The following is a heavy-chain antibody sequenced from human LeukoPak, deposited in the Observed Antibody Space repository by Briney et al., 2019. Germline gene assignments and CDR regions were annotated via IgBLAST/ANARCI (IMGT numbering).Heavy chain of an antibody. D-gene: IGHD3-10*01. CDR2: IRYDGNDK. CDR3: AKDLMRDRWFGES. Sequence: GGSLRLSCAASGFTFSSYSMNWVRQAPGKGLEWVAFIRYDGNDKFYAESVKGRFTISRDTSRNTLYLQMNSLRLEDTAVYYCAKDLMRDRWFGESWGQGTLVTVSS. CDR1: GFTFSSYS. J-gene: IGHJ5*02. V-gene: IGHV3-30*02.